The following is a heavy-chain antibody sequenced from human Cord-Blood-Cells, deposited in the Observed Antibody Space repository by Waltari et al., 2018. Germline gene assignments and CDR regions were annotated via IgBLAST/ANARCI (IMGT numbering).Heavy chain of an antibody. CDR3: AKESAAGGAFDI. V-gene: IGHV3-30*18. D-gene: IGHD6-13*01. Sequence: QVQLVESGGGVVQPGRSLRLSCAASGFTFSSYGMHWARQAPGKGLEWVAVISYDGSNKYYADSVKGRFTISRDNSKNTLYLQMNSLRAEDTAVYYCAKESAAGGAFDIWGQGTMVTVSS. CDR1: GFTFSSYG. CDR2: ISYDGSNK. J-gene: IGHJ3*02.